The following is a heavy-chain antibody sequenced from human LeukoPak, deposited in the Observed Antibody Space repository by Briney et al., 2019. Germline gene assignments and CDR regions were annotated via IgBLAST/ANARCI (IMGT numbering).Heavy chain of an antibody. D-gene: IGHD6-13*01. CDR3: ARGAATGTLWYYYYMDV. CDR1: GYTFTGYY. Sequence: GASVKVSCKASGYTFTGYYMHWVRQAPGQGPEWMGWINPNSGGTNYAQKLQRRVTMTRDTSISTAYMELSSLRSDDTAVYYCARGAATGTLWYYYYMDVWGKGTTVTVSS. V-gene: IGHV1-2*02. CDR2: INPNSGGT. J-gene: IGHJ6*03.